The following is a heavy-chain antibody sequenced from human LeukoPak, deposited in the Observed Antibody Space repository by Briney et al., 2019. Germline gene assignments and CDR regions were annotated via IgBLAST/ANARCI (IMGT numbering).Heavy chain of an antibody. D-gene: IGHD3-16*01. CDR1: GGTFSSYA. CDR2: LIPIFGTA. CDR3: ARDGAPKEYYYYYYYMDV. J-gene: IGHJ6*03. V-gene: IGHV1-69*13. Sequence: GASVKVSCKASGGTFSSYAISWVRQAPGQGLEWMGGLIPIFGTANYAQKFQGRVTITADESTSTAYMELSSLRSEDTAVYYCARDGAPKEYYYYYYYMDVWGKGTTVTVSS.